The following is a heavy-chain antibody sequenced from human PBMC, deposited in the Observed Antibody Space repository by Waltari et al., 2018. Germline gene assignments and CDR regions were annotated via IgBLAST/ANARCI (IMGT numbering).Heavy chain of an antibody. CDR1: GFTFSSCV. J-gene: IGHJ4*02. CDR3: TRGPNIVGATGPFDY. V-gene: IGHV3-33*01. CDR2: IWYDGSNK. Sequence: QVQLVESGGGVVQPGRSLRLSCAASGFTFSSCVMHWVRQAPGKGLEWVAVIWYDGSNKYYADSVKGRFTISRDNSKNTLYVQMNSLRAEDTAVYYCTRGPNIVGATGPFDYWGQGTLVTVSS. D-gene: IGHD1-26*01.